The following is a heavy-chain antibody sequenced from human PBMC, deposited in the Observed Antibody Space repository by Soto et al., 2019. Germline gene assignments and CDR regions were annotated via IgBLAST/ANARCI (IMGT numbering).Heavy chain of an antibody. D-gene: IGHD3-10*01. J-gene: IGHJ4*02. Sequence: GESLKISCKGSGYSFTDYWIGWVRQMPGKGLEWMGIIYPGDSDTRYSPSFQGQVTISADKSISTVYPQWISLKASDTAMYYCARPGSHTFDHWGQGTLVTVSS. CDR1: GYSFTDYW. CDR3: ARPGSHTFDH. V-gene: IGHV5-51*01. CDR2: IYPGDSDT.